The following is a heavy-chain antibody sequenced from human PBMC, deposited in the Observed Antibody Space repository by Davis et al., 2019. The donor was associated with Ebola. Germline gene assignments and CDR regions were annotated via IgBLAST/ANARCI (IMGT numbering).Heavy chain of an antibody. Sequence: GESLKISCAASGFTFSTYAMSWVRQAPGKGLEWVSAVSGAGGTTYYADSVKGRFTISRDNAKNSLYLQMNSLRAEDTAVYYCAREYCSSTSCYFDYWGQGTLVTVSS. CDR3: AREYCSSTSCYFDY. V-gene: IGHV3-23*01. D-gene: IGHD2-2*01. CDR2: VSGAGGTT. J-gene: IGHJ4*02. CDR1: GFTFSTYA.